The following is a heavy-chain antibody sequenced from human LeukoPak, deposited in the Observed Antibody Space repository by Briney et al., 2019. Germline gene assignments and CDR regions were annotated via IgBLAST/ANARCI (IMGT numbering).Heavy chain of an antibody. CDR3: ARGARSIAAAALPN. J-gene: IGHJ4*02. CDR2: IIPIFGTA. Sequence: ASVKVSCKASGGTFSSYAISWVRQAPGQGLEWMGGIIPIFGTANYAQKFQGRVTITADESTSTAYMELSSLRSEDTAVYYCARGARSIAAAALPNWGQGTLVTVSS. D-gene: IGHD6-13*01. CDR1: GGTFSSYA. V-gene: IGHV1-69*13.